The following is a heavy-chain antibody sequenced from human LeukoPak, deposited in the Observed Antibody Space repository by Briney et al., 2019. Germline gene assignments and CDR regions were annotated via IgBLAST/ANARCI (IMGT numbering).Heavy chain of an antibody. CDR3: ARERASGGTFPFDY. J-gene: IGHJ4*02. CDR1: GGSFSSYT. V-gene: IGHV1-69*13. D-gene: IGHD1-1*01. CDR2: IIPAFGSP. Sequence: ASVKVSCKASGGSFSSYTFAWVRQAPGQGLEWMGGIIPAFGSPNYSQRFHGRVTITADESTSTAYMDLSSLRSDDTALYYCARERASGGTFPFDYWGQGTLVTVSS.